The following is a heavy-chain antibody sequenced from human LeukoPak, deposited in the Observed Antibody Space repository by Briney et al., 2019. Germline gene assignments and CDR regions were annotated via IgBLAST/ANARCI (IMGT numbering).Heavy chain of an antibody. CDR1: GFTFSSHC. J-gene: IGHJ4*02. CDR2: IKQDGSEK. D-gene: IGHD3-16*01. Sequence: GGSLRLSCAASGFTFSSHCMNWARQAPGKGLEWVANIKQDGSEKYYVDSVKGRFTISRDNAKNSLYLQMNSLRAEDTAVYYCARGTAGGVTNRGIDYWGQGTLVTVSS. CDR3: ARGTAGGVTNRGIDY. V-gene: IGHV3-7*01.